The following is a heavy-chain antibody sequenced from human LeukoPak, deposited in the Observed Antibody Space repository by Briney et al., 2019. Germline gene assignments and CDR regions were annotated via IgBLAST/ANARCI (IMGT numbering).Heavy chain of an antibody. D-gene: IGHD3-16*02. CDR1: GFTFSTYC. V-gene: IGHV3-7*01. J-gene: IGHJ4*02. CDR3: ARNRFTEI. Sequence: QPGGSLRLSCAASGFTFSTYCVTWVRQAPGKGLEWVSYIKEDGSEKNYVDSVKGRFTISRDNARNSLYLQLNSLRTEDTAVYYCARNRFTEIGDQGTLVTVSS. CDR2: IKEDGSEK.